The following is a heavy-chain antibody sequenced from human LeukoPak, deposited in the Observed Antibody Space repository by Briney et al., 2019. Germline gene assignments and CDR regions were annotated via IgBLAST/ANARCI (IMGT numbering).Heavy chain of an antibody. Sequence: GASVKVSCKASGYTFTSYDINWVRQATGQGLEWMGWMNPNSGNTGYAQKFQGRVTITRNTSISTAYMELSSLRSEDTAVYYCARGLAYYDFSGSGYYYMDVWGKGTTVTVSS. CDR1: GYTFTSYD. V-gene: IGHV1-8*03. CDR2: MNPNSGNT. J-gene: IGHJ6*03. D-gene: IGHD3-3*01. CDR3: ARGLAYYDFSGSGYYYMDV.